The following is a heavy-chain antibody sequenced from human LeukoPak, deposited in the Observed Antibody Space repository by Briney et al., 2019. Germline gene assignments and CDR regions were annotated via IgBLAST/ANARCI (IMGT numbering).Heavy chain of an antibody. CDR1: GFIFSGSS. Sequence: GGPLRLSCAASGFIFSGSSMHWVRQAPGKGLEWVCFIRFDATNKYYADSVKGRFTISRDNSKNTLYLQMNSLRAEDTAVYYCARDLGYGSSWYALGYWGQGTLVTVSS. D-gene: IGHD6-13*01. V-gene: IGHV3-30*02. CDR3: ARDLGYGSSWYALGY. J-gene: IGHJ4*02. CDR2: IRFDATNK.